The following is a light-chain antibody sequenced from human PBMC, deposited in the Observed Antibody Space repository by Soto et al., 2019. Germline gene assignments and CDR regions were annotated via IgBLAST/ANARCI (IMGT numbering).Light chain of an antibody. CDR2: GAS. CDR3: EPYDSSPYT. Sequence: EIVLTQSPGTLSLSPGERATLSCRASQTISNSYLAWYQQKPGQAPRLLIFGASNRATGIPDRFSGSGSGSDFTLTNSRLEPEDVAVFYCEPYDSSPYTFGQGTKLEI. CDR1: QTISNSY. V-gene: IGKV3-20*01. J-gene: IGKJ2*01.